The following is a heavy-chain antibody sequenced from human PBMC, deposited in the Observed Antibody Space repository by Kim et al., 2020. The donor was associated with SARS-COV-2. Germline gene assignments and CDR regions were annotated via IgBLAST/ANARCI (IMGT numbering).Heavy chain of an antibody. J-gene: IGHJ4*01. V-gene: IGHV4-4*02. D-gene: IGHD2-21*01. CDR2: IYHSGSN. CDR3: GGRVGTPYFLVYSYFDY. CDR1: GGSISSSNW. Sequence: SETLSLTCAVSGGSISSSNWWCWVRQPPGKGLEWIGDIYHSGSNYYNPSLKSLTIISVDKTKKHFLLMLTSVTAADTAEYYWGGRVGTPYFLVYSYFDY.